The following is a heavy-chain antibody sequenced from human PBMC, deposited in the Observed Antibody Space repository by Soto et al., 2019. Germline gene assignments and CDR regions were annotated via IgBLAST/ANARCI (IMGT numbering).Heavy chain of an antibody. J-gene: IGHJ4*02. V-gene: IGHV4-31*03. D-gene: IGHD3-22*01. CDR3: ARTYSSGYYFVY. Sequence: QVQLQESGPGLVKPSQTLSLTCTVSGDFISSGGYYWSWIRQLPGKGLEWIGYIYSSGTTYYNPSLKSRXXIXVXXSKNQFSLNLSSVTAADTAVYYCARTYSSGYYFVYWGQGTLVTVFS. CDR2: IYSSGTT. CDR1: GDFISSGGYY.